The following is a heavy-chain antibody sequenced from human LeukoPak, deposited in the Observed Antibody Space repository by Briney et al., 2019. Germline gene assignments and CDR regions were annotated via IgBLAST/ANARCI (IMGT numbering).Heavy chain of an antibody. V-gene: IGHV3-64*01. CDR1: GFTFSSYA. CDR3: ARVVYSSGWYYDY. D-gene: IGHD6-19*01. Sequence: PGGSLRLSCVASGFTFSSYAMHWVRQAPGKGLEYVSAISSNGGSTYYANSVKDRFTISRDNSKNTLYLQMGSLRAEDMAVYYCARVVYSSGWYYDYWGQGTLVTVSS. CDR2: ISSNGGST. J-gene: IGHJ4*02.